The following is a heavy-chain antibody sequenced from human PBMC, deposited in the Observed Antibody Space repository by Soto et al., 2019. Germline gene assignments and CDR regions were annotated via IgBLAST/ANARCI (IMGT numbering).Heavy chain of an antibody. J-gene: IGHJ4*02. Sequence: PSETLSLTCAVSGGSISSGGYYWSWIRQHPGKGLEWIGYIYYSGSTYYNPSLKSRVTISVDTSKNQFSLKLSSVTAADTAVYYCAAQMTTVRYYFDYWGQGTLVTVSS. CDR1: GGSISSGGYY. CDR3: AAQMTTVRYYFDY. D-gene: IGHD4-4*01. CDR2: IYYSGST. V-gene: IGHV4-31*11.